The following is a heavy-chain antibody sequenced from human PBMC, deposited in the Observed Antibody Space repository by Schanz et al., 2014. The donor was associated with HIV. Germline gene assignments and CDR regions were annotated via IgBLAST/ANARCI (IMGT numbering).Heavy chain of an antibody. J-gene: IGHJ6*02. CDR3: AKVPVAHYYYGMDV. CDR2: VGYGGDNT. Sequence: EVQLVESGGAVVRPGGSLRLSCAASGFTFSSYAMSWVRLAPGKGLEWVSTVGYGGDNTYYADSVEGRFTISRDNSKNTVYLQMNSLRAEDTALYYCAKVPVAHYYYGMDVWGQGTTVTVSS. V-gene: IGHV3-23*04. CDR1: GFTFSSYA.